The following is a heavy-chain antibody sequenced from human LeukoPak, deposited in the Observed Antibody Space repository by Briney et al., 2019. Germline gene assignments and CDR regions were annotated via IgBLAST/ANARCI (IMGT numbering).Heavy chain of an antibody. CDR1: GFTFSSYA. CDR3: AKGYNCSSTSCLYYYMDV. CDR2: ISGSGGST. D-gene: IGHD2-2*01. Sequence: PGGSLRLSCAASGFTFSSYAMSWVRQAPGKGLEWVSAISGSGGSTYYADSVKGRFTIPRDSSKNTLYLQMNSLRAEDTAVYYCAKGYNCSSTSCLYYYMDVWGKGTTVTVSS. J-gene: IGHJ6*03. V-gene: IGHV3-23*01.